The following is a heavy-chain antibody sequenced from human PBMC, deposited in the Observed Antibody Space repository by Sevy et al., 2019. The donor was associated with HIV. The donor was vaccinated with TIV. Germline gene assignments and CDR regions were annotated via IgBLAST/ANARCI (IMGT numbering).Heavy chain of an antibody. CDR3: ARRYYDILTGLGAFDI. D-gene: IGHD3-9*01. CDR2: IWSDGAYQ. Sequence: GGSLRLSCAATGFTFSNYAMHWVRQAPGKGMEWVAIIWSDGAYQYHGDSVKGRFTISRDNSKNTLYLQMNNVRVEDTAVYYCARRYYDILTGLGAFDIWGQGTMVTVSS. V-gene: IGHV3-33*01. J-gene: IGHJ3*02. CDR1: GFTFSNYA.